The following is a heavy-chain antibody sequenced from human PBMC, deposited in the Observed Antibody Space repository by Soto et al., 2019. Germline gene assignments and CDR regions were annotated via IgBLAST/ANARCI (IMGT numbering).Heavy chain of an antibody. J-gene: IGHJ4*02. D-gene: IGHD1-26*01. CDR2: MNPNSGNN. CDR3: AITYSTFDY. V-gene: IGHV1-8*01. Sequence: ASVKVSCKASGYTFTSYDINSVRQATGQGIEWMGWMNPNSGNNGYAQKLQCRVTMSRNTSISTAYMELSSLRSEDTAVYYCAITYSTFDYWGQGTLVTVSS. CDR1: GYTFTSYD.